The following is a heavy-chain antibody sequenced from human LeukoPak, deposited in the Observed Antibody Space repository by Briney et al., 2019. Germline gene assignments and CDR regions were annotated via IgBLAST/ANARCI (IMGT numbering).Heavy chain of an antibody. CDR1: GFTFSSYW. CDR3: ATGRDGYNLYYFDY. Sequence: PGGSLRLSCAASGFTFSSYWMSWVRQAPGKGLEWLANIKQDGSEKYYVDSVKGRFTISRDNAKNSLYLQMNSLRAEDTAVYYCATGRDGYNLYYFDYWGQGTLVTVSS. J-gene: IGHJ4*02. D-gene: IGHD5-24*01. CDR2: IKQDGSEK. V-gene: IGHV3-7*01.